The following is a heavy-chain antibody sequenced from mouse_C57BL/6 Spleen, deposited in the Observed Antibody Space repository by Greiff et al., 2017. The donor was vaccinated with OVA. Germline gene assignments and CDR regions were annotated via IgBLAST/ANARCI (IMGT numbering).Heavy chain of an antibody. V-gene: IGHV1-82*01. CDR3: ARGAVVPAYWYFDV. Sequence: LQESGPELVKPGASVKISCKASGYAFSSSWMNWVKQRPGKGLEWIGRIYTGDGDTNYNGKFKGKATLTADKSSSTAYMQLSSLTSEDSAVYFCARGAVVPAYWYFDVWGTGTTVTVSS. CDR2: IYTGDGDT. CDR1: GYAFSSSW. J-gene: IGHJ1*03. D-gene: IGHD1-1*01.